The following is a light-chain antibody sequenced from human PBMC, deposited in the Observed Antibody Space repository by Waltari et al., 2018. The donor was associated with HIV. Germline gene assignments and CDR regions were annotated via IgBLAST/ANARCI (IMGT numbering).Light chain of an antibody. CDR3: AAWDDSLNEWL. CDR1: SPNIARNT. CDR2: AND. V-gene: IGLV1-44*01. Sequence: QSVLAQPPSASGTPGQRVTISCSGSSPNIARNTVNWYQQLPGTAPKLLIYANDQRPSGVPDRFSGSKSDTSASLAISGLQSEDEADFYCAAWDDSLNEWLFGGGTKLTVL. J-gene: IGLJ3*02.